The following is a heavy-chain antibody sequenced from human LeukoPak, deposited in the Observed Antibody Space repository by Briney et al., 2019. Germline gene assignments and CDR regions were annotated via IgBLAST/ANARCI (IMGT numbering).Heavy chain of an antibody. D-gene: IGHD2-15*01. J-gene: IGHJ5*02. V-gene: IGHV4-59*01. CDR3: ARGKERGRYCSGGSCTHKNWFDP. CDR2: TYYHGGT. CDR1: GDSISSYY. Sequence: SETLSLTCTVSGDSISSYYWSWIRQPPGKGLEWIGYTYYHGGTNYSPSLKGRVTISIDTSKNQFSLKLSSVTAADTAVYYCARGKERGRYCSGGSCTHKNWFDPWGQGTLVTVSS.